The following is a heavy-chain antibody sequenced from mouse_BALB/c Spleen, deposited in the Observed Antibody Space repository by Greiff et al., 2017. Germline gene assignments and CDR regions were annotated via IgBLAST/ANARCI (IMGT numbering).Heavy chain of an antibody. D-gene: IGHD1-1*01. J-gene: IGHJ4*01. CDR2: INPYNGAT. CDR3: AKWYYGSSYESDYYAMDY. Sequence: EVQVVESGPELVKPGASVKISCKASGFSFTGYYMHWVKQSHVKSLEWIGRINPYNGATSYNQNFKDKASLPVDKSSSTAYMDLHSLTSEDSAVYYCAKWYYGSSYESDYYAMDYWGQGTSVTVSS. CDR1: GFSFTGYY. V-gene: IGHV1-26*01.